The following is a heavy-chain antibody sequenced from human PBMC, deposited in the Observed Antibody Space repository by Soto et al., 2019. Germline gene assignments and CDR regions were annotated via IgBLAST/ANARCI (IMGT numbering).Heavy chain of an antibody. CDR1: GGRFTSYI. V-gene: IGHV1-69*08. Sequence: QVQLVQSGAEVKKPGSSVKVSCEASGGRFTSYIFTWVRQAPRQGLEWMGRSIPIQGTADYALKFQDRVTMTADKSTNTVHMEMRSLRPDDTAVYYCAKSLVFVDHGYMDVWGKGTTVTVSS. J-gene: IGHJ6*03. CDR2: SIPIQGTA. D-gene: IGHD2-21*01. CDR3: AKSLVFVDHGYMDV.